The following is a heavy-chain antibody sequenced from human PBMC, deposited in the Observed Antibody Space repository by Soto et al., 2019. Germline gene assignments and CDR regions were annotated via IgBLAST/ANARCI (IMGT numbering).Heavy chain of an antibody. J-gene: IGHJ4*02. V-gene: IGHV4-34*02. D-gene: IGHD2-2*03. Sequence: QVQLQQWVAGLLKPSETLFLTCVVCCGSFSGYYWTWIPQPPGKGLEGVGEFTHGGSTYYNPSLDGRVRTSLDTSHNYLSLRLTSVIAPVTAVYSSARNWMKWGQATRGSGSS. CDR1: CGSFSGYY. CDR3: ARNWMK. CDR2: FTHGGST.